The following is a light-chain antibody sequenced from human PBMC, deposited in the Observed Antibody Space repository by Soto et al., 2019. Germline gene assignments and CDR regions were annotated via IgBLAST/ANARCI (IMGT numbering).Light chain of an antibody. CDR1: NIGGKN. J-gene: IGLJ1*01. V-gene: IGLV3-21*04. CDR2: YDT. Sequence: SYVLTQPPSVSVAPGKTARITCGGNNIGGKNVHWYQQKPGQAPVLVISYDTDRPSGIPERFSGSNSGNTATLTITRVEAGDEADYYCQVWDSSNDFVFGAGTKVTVL. CDR3: QVWDSSNDFV.